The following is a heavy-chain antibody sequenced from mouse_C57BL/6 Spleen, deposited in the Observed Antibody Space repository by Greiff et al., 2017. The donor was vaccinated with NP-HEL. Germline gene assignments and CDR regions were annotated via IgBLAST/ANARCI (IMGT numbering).Heavy chain of an antibody. J-gene: IGHJ2*01. Sequence: VQLQQSGPELVKPGDSVKISCKASGYSFTGYFMNWVMQSHGKSLEWIGRINPYNGDTFYNQKFKGKATLTVDKSSSTAHMELRSLTSEDSAVYYCARRGGYYVGVDYWGQGTTLTVSS. CDR3: ARRGGYYVGVDY. CDR2: INPYNGDT. CDR1: GYSFTGYF. V-gene: IGHV1-20*01. D-gene: IGHD2-3*01.